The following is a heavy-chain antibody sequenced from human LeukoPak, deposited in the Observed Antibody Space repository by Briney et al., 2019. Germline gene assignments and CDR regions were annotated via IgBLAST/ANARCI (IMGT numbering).Heavy chain of an antibody. D-gene: IGHD3-22*01. CDR2: IYSGGST. V-gene: IGHV3-53*01. CDR1: GFTVSSNY. J-gene: IGHJ5*02. CDR3: ASFLSSGYYQTWYDP. Sequence: GRSLRLSCAASGFTVSSNYMSWVRQAPGKGLEWVSVIYSGGSTYYADSVKGRFTISRDNSKNTLYLQMNSLRAEDTAVYYCASFLSSGYYQTWYDPWGQGTLVTVSS.